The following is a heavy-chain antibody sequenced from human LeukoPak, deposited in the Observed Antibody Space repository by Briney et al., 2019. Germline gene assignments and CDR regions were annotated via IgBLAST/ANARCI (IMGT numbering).Heavy chain of an antibody. CDR3: AKALLRYFDWEFDY. V-gene: IGHV3-23*01. D-gene: IGHD3-9*01. Sequence: PGGSLSLSCAASGFTFSSYAMNWVRQAPGKGLEWVSTISGSGGCTYYADSVKGRFTISRDNSKNTLYLQMNSLRAEDTAVYYCAKALLRYFDWEFDYWGQGTLVTVSS. J-gene: IGHJ4*02. CDR2: ISGSGGCT. CDR1: GFTFSSYA.